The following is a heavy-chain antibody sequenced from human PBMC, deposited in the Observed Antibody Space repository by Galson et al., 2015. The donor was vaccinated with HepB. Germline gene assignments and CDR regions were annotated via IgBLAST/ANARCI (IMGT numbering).Heavy chain of an antibody. CDR3: ARDYYDSSGGDYYYYYMDV. J-gene: IGHJ6*03. D-gene: IGHD3-22*01. CDR1: GYTFTSYG. V-gene: IGHV1-18*01. CDR2: ISAYNGNT. Sequence: SVKVSCKASGYTFTSYGISWVRQAPGQGLEWMGWISAYNGNTNYAQKLQGRVTMTTDTSTSTAYMELRSLRAEDTAVYYCARDYYDSSGGDYYYYYMDVWGKGTTVTVSS.